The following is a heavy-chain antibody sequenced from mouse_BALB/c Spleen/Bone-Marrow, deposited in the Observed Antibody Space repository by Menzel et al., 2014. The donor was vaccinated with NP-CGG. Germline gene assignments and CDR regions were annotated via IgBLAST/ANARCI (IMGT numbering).Heavy chain of an antibody. CDR2: ISTYSGNT. V-gene: IGHV1-67*01. D-gene: IGHD1-1*01. CDR3: ASYGSSYYAMDY. Sequence: VKLMESGPELVKPGVSVKISWKGSGYTFTDYAMHWVKQSHAKSLEWIGVISTYSGNTNYNQKFKGKATMTVDKSSSTAYMELARLTSEDSAIYYCASYGSSYYAMDYWGQGTSVTVSS. J-gene: IGHJ4*01. CDR1: GYTFTDYA.